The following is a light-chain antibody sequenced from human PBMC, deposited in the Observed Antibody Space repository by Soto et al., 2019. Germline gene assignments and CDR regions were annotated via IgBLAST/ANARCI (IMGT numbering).Light chain of an antibody. CDR1: SSDVGDYNY. J-gene: IGLJ1*01. V-gene: IGLV2-14*01. CDR3: SSYKTDDTFL. Sequence: QSVLTQPASVSGSPGQSITISCSGFSSDVGDYNYVPWYQQHAGKVPKLIIYEVTNRPLGVSSRFSGSKSGYTASLTISGLQTDDEADYYCSSYKTDDTFLFGTGTKVTVL. CDR2: EVT.